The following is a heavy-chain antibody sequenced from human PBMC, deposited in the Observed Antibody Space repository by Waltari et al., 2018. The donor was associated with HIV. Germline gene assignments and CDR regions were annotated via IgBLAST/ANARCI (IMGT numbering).Heavy chain of an antibody. CDR3: ARVLSAGGVRWFDP. CDR1: GGSISSGGYY. Sequence: QVQLQESGPGLVKPSQTLSLTCTVSGGSISSGGYYWSWIRQHPGKGLEWIWYSYYSGSTYYNPSLKSRVTISVDTSKNQFSLKLSSVTAADTAVYYCARVLSAGGVRWFDPWGQGTLVTVSS. V-gene: IGHV4-31*03. CDR2: SYYSGST. J-gene: IGHJ5*02. D-gene: IGHD3-16*01.